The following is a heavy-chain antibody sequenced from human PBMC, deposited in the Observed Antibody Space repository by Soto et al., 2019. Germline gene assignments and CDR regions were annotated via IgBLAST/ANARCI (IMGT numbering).Heavy chain of an antibody. D-gene: IGHD6-13*01. CDR1: GYTFTGYY. J-gene: IGHJ3*02. CDR2: INPNSGGT. V-gene: IGHV1-2*04. CDR3: ARVGYSSSWYVAFDI. Sequence: QVRLVQSGAEVKKPGASVKVSCKASGYTFTGYYMHWVRQAPGQGLEWMGWINPNSGGTNYAQKFQGWVTMTRDTSISTAYMELSRLRSDDTAVYYCARVGYSSSWYVAFDIWGQGTMVTVSS.